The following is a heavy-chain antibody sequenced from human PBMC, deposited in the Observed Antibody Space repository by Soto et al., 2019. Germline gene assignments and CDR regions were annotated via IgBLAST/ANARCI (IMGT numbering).Heavy chain of an antibody. D-gene: IGHD1-7*01. J-gene: IGHJ6*02. CDR3: ARLELNYYYYGMDV. CDR2: ISAYNGNT. CDR1: GYTFTSYG. Sequence: ASVKVSCEASGYTFTSYGISWVRQAPGQGLEWMGWISAYNGNTNYAQKLQGRVTMTTDTSTSTAYMELRSLRSDDTAVYYCARLELNYYYYGMDVWRQGTTVTVS. V-gene: IGHV1-18*01.